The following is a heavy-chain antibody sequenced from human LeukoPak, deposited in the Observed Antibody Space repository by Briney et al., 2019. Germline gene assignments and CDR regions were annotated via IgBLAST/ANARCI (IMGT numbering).Heavy chain of an antibody. J-gene: IGHJ4*02. CDR2: ISYDGRNK. CDR1: GFRFSNYA. V-gene: IGHV3-30*04. D-gene: IGHD3-22*01. Sequence: GGSLRLSCEVSGFRFSNYAMHWVRQAPGKGLEWMAVISYDGRNKFYADSVKGRLTVSRDNSQNTLYLQMNSLRAEDTAVYFRARDGAYYDSSGYPTSVDYWGQGTLVAVSS. CDR3: ARDGAYYDSSGYPTSVDY.